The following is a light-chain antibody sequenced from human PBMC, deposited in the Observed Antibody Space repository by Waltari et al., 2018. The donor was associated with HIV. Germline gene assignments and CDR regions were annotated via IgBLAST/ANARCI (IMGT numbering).Light chain of an antibody. CDR3: GTWDTSLKGGV. Sequence: GSWYQHLPGAAPKLLIYDNNKRPSGISDRFSGSTSDTSATLAITGLQTGDEAHYYCGTWDTSLKGGVFGGGTKLTVL. CDR2: DNN. J-gene: IGLJ3*02. V-gene: IGLV1-51*01.